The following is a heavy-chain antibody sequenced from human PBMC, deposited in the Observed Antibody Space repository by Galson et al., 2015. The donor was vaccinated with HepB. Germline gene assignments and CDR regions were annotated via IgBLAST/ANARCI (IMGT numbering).Heavy chain of an antibody. CDR1: GGSISSSSYY. Sequence: ETLSLTCTVSGGSISSSSYYWGWIRQPPGKGLEWIGSIYYSGSTYYNPSLKSRVTISVDTSKNQFSLKLSSVTAADTAVYYCARQTNYYDSSGYSSNGAFDIWGQGTMVTVSS. V-gene: IGHV4-39*01. D-gene: IGHD3-22*01. CDR2: IYYSGST. CDR3: ARQTNYYDSSGYSSNGAFDI. J-gene: IGHJ3*02.